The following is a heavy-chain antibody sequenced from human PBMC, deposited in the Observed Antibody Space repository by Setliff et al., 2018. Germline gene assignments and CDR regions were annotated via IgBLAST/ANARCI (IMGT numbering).Heavy chain of an antibody. CDR3: ARDGGEY. Sequence: SETLSLTCTVSGYSISSGYYWGWIRQPPGKGLEWIGSIYHSGTTNYNPSLRSRVTISVDTSKNQFSLKLTSVTAADTAVYYCARDGGEYWGQGTLVTVSS. V-gene: IGHV4-38-2*02. CDR2: IYHSGTT. CDR1: GYSISSGYY. D-gene: IGHD3-16*01. J-gene: IGHJ4*02.